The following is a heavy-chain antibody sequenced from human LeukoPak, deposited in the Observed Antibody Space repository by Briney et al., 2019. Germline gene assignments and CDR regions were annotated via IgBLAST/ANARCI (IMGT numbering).Heavy chain of an antibody. D-gene: IGHD3-10*01. V-gene: IGHV1-2*04. CDR1: GYTFTGYY. J-gene: IGHJ6*02. Sequence: GASVKVSCKASGYTFTGYYMHWVRQAPGQGLGWMGWINPNSGGTNYAQKFQGWVTMTRDTSISTAYMELSRLRSDDTAVYYCARGGGVADRFGELFYRSYYYYGMDVWGQGTTVTVSS. CDR2: INPNSGGT. CDR3: ARGGGVADRFGELFYRSYYYYGMDV.